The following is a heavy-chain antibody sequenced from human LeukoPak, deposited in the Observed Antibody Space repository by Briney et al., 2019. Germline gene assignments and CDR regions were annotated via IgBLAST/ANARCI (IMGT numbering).Heavy chain of an antibody. Sequence: SETLSLTCTVSGGSISNYYWSWVRRPPGKGLEWIGYISYSGSTNYNPSLKSRVTISVDTSKNQFSLKLSSVTAADTAVYYCARRGNYYDSSGYYHHWYFDLWGPGTLVTVSS. V-gene: IGHV4-59*08. CDR3: ARRGNYYDSSGYYHHWYFDL. D-gene: IGHD3-22*01. CDR2: ISYSGST. CDR1: GGSISNYY. J-gene: IGHJ2*01.